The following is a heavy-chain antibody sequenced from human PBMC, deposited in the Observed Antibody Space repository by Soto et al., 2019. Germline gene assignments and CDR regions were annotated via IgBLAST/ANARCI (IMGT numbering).Heavy chain of an antibody. J-gene: IGHJ4*02. CDR3: AHGSGWLSDQ. Sequence: QITLKESGPPLVKPTQTLTLTCTFSGFSLSTTAVGVNWIRQPPGKPLEGLALIYWDDTKHYSSSLKNRLTISKDTSKNPVVLTMTTMDPVDTATYYCAHGSGWLSDQWGQGTLVTVSS. V-gene: IGHV2-5*02. D-gene: IGHD6-19*01. CDR1: GFSLSTTAVG. CDR2: IYWDDTK.